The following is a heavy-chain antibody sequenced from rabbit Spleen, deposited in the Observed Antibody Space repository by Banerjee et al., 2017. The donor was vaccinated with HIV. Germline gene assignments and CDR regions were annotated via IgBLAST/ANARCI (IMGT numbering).Heavy chain of an antibody. V-gene: IGHV1S40*01. CDR3: ARDAGTSFSTYGMDL. CDR2: IGTGSGST. CDR1: GFSFSSGYY. Sequence: QSLEESGGDLVKPGASLTLTCKASGFSFSSGYYMYWVRQAPGKGLEWIGCIGTGSGSTWYASWAKGRFTISKTSSTTVTLQMTSLTVADTATYFCARDAGTSFSTYGMDLWGPGTLVTVS. J-gene: IGHJ6*01. D-gene: IGHD8-1*01.